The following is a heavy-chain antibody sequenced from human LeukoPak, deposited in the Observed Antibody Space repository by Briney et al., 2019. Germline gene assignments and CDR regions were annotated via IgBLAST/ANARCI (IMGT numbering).Heavy chain of an antibody. D-gene: IGHD3-10*01. Sequence: GGSLRLSCAASGFTFSSYWMHWVRQAPGKGLVWVSRINTDGSSTSYADSVKGRFTISRDNAKNTLYLQMNSLRAEDTAVYYCARDKRTYYYGSGSYYNGAFDIWGQGTMVTISS. CDR2: INTDGSST. CDR3: ARDKRTYYYGSGSYYNGAFDI. J-gene: IGHJ3*02. V-gene: IGHV3-74*01. CDR1: GFTFSSYW.